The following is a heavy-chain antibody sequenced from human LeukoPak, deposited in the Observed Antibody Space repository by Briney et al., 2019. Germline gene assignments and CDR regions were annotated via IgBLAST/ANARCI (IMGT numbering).Heavy chain of an antibody. J-gene: IGHJ4*02. CDR1: GFTFSSYA. D-gene: IGHD1-26*01. CDR2: ISGSGGST. CDR3: ANVEWPLDN. V-gene: IGHV3-23*01. Sequence: GGSLRLSCAASGFTFSSYAMSWVRQAPGKGLGWVSAISGSGGSTYYADSVKGRFTISRDNSRNTLSLQMNSLRTEDTAVYYCANVEWPLDNWGQGTLVTVSS.